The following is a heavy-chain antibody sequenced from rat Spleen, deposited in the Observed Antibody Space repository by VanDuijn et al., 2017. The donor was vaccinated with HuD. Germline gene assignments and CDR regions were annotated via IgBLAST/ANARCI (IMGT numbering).Heavy chain of an antibody. CDR3: ARDENGYINHWFAY. J-gene: IGHJ3*01. Sequence: QVQLKESGPGLVQPSQTLSLTCTVAGFSLTSYNVHWVRQPPGKGLEWMGVIWNTGGTRYNSALKSRLSITKETHKSQVFLKMNSLQREDTATYYCARDENGYINHWFAYWGQGTLVTVSS. V-gene: IGHV2-41*01. CDR1: GFSLTSYN. CDR2: IWNTGGT. D-gene: IGHD1-4*01.